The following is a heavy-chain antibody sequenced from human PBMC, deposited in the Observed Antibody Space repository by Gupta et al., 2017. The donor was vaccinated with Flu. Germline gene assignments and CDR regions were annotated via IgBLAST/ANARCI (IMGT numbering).Heavy chain of an antibody. CDR3: TTCGNFFKD. V-gene: IGHV3-15*01. J-gene: IGHJ4*02. Sequence: EVQLVEPGGGLGKPGGSFRLSCATSGFTRSAVRTNWVRQASGKGLEWVGRIKSKSDGETTEYAAPRKGRFTISIDDSKSMAYLQMNSLETEDTAGYYCTTCGNFFKDWCQGTLVTVSS. D-gene: IGHD2/OR15-2a*01. CDR1: GFTRSAVR. CDR2: IKSKSDGETT.